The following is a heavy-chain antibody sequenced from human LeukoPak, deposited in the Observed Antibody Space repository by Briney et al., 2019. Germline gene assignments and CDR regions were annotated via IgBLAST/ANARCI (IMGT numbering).Heavy chain of an antibody. V-gene: IGHV4-39*01. CDR1: GGSISSVSYY. D-gene: IGHD2-21*01. CDR3: ARGSTYSDY. J-gene: IGHJ4*02. Sequence: PSETLSLTCTVSGGSISSVSYYWGWIRQPPGKGLEWIGSISYNGGTYYNPSLKSRVTIFVDTSKNQFSLKLGSVTAADTAVYYCARGSTYSDYWGQGTLVTVSS. CDR2: ISYNGGT.